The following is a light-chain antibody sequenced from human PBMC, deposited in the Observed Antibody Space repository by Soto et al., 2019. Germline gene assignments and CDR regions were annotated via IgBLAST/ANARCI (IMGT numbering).Light chain of an antibody. CDR1: QSVSSY. CDR2: DAS. V-gene: IGKV3-11*01. Sequence: EIVLTQSPATLSLSPGERATLSCRASQSVSSYLAWYQQKPGQAPRLLIYDASNSATGIPARFSGSGSGTDFTLTSRSLEPEDVAVSYCQQRSNWPLFGQGTRLEIK. J-gene: IGKJ5*01. CDR3: QQRSNWPL.